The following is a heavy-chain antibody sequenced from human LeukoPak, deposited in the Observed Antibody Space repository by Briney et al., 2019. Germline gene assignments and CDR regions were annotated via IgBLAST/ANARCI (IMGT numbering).Heavy chain of an antibody. CDR3: AREAGDYGDHTRYYGMDV. D-gene: IGHD4-17*01. CDR2: INPNSGGT. V-gene: IGHV1-2*02. CDR1: GYTFTGYY. Sequence: ASVKVSCKASGYTFTGYYMHWVRQAPGQGLEWMGWINPNSGGTNYAQKFQGRVTMTRDTSISTAYMELSRLRSDNTAVYYCAREAGDYGDHTRYYGMDVWGQGTTVTVSS. J-gene: IGHJ6*02.